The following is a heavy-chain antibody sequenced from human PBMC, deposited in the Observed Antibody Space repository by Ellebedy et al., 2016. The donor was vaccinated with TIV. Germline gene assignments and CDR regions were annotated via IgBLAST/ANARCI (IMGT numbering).Heavy chain of an antibody. CDR3: ARGWPYFYGSGIND. J-gene: IGHJ4*02. Sequence: ASVKVSCXASGYTFTSYDINWLRQATGQGLEWMGWMNPNSGNTGFAQKFRGRVTVTRNTSISTAYMELSSLRSEDTAVYYCARGWPYFYGSGINDWGQGTLVTVSS. CDR2: MNPNSGNT. D-gene: IGHD3-10*01. CDR1: GYTFTSYD. V-gene: IGHV1-8*01.